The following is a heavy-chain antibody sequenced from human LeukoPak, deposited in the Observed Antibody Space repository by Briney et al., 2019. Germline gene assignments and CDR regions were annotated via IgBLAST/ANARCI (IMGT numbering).Heavy chain of an antibody. CDR3: ARDPVLNYSYGMDV. J-gene: IGHJ6*02. V-gene: IGHV4-59*12. CDR1: GGSISSYY. Sequence: PSETLSLTCTVSGGSISSYYWSWIRQPPGKGLEWIGYIYYSGSTNYNPSLKSRVTMSVDTSKNQFSLKLSSVTAADTAVYYCARDPVLNYSYGMDVWGQGTTVTVSS. CDR2: IYYSGST.